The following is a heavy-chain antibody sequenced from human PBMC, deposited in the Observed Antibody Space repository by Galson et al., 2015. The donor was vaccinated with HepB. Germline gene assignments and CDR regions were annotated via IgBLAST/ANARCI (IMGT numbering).Heavy chain of an antibody. CDR2: ISSSSSYT. V-gene: IGHV3-11*06. J-gene: IGHJ4*02. D-gene: IGHD3-10*01. CDR3: ARSRYYYGSGRSYFDY. CDR1: GFTLSDYY. Sequence: SLRLSCAASGFTLSDYYMSWIRQAPGKGLEWVSYISSSSSYTNYADSVKGRFTISRDNAKNSLYLQMNSLRAEDTAVYYCARSRYYYGSGRSYFDYWGQGTLVTVSS.